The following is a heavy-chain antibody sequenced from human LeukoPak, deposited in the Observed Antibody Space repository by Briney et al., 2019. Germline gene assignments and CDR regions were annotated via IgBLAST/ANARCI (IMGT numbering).Heavy chain of an antibody. CDR2: IWYDGSDK. CDR1: GFTFSSYG. V-gene: IGHV3-33*01. Sequence: PGGSLRLSCAASGFTFSSYGMHWVRQAPGKGLEWVAVIWYDGSDKYYEDSVKGRFTISRDNSKNTLYLQMNSLRVEDTAVYYCAREIYDGFDIWGQGTMVTVSS. D-gene: IGHD2/OR15-2a*01. CDR3: AREIYDGFDI. J-gene: IGHJ3*02.